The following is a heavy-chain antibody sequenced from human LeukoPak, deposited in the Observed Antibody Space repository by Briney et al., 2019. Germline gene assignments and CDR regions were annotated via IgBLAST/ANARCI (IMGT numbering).Heavy chain of an antibody. V-gene: IGHV3-48*03. CDR3: ARVQAAAESLLGLDY. J-gene: IGHJ4*02. CDR1: GFTFSSYE. D-gene: IGHD6-13*01. Sequence: PGGSLRLSCAASGFTFSSYEMNWVRQAPGKGPEWVSYISSSGSTIYYADSVKGRFTISRDNAKNSLYLQMNSLRAEDTAVYYCARVQAAAESLLGLDYWGQGTLVTVSS. CDR2: ISSSGSTI.